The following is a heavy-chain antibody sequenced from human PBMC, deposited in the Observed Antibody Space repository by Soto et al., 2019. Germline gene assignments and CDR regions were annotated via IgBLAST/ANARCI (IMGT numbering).Heavy chain of an antibody. CDR3: ARGYYDSSGSLDY. D-gene: IGHD3-22*01. CDR1: GGSISSGDYY. CDR2: IYYSGST. J-gene: IGHJ4*02. Sequence: SEILSLTCTVSGGSISSGDYYWSWIRQPPGKGLEWIGYIYYSGSTYYNPSLKSRVTISVDTSKNQFSLKLSSVTAADTAVYYCARGYYDSSGSLDYWGQGTLVTVS. V-gene: IGHV4-30-4*01.